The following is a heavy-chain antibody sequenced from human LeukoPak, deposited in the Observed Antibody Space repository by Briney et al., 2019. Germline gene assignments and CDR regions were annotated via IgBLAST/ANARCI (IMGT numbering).Heavy chain of an antibody. V-gene: IGHV3-30*18. J-gene: IGHJ4*02. CDR2: ISYDGSNK. CDR1: GFTFSSYG. Sequence: GGSLRLSCAASGFTFSSYGMHWVRQAPGKGLEWVAVISYDGSNKYYADSVKGRFTISRDNSKNTLYLQMNSLRAEDTAVYYCAKDLERYWYESFGELSYWGQGTLVTVSS. CDR3: AKDLERYWYESFGELSY. D-gene: IGHD3-16*02.